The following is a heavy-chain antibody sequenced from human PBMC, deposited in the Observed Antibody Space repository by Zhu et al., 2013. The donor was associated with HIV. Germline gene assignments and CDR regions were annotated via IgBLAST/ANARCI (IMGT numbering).Heavy chain of an antibody. CDR2: IIPIFGTA. J-gene: IGHJ4*02. D-gene: IGHD4-17*01. V-gene: IGHV1-69*12. CDR1: GGTFSSYA. CDR3: ARDRARGTTVTAPFDY. Sequence: QVQLVQSGAEVKKPGSSVKVSCKASGGTFSSYAISWVRQAPGQGLEWMGGIIPIFGTANYAQKFQGRVTITADESTSTAYMELSSLRSEDTAVYYCARDRARGTTVTAPFDYWGQGTLGHRLL.